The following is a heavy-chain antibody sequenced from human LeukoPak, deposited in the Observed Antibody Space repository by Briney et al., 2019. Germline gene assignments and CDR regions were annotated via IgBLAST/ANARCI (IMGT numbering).Heavy chain of an antibody. J-gene: IGHJ5*02. Sequence: SETLSLTCTVSGGSISSYYWSWIRQPPGKGLEWIGYIYYSGSTNYNPSLKSRVTISVDTSKNQFSLKLSSVTAADTAVYYCARPHSAGTNWFDPWGQGTLVTVSS. CDR3: ARPHSAGTNWFDP. CDR1: GGSISSYY. V-gene: IGHV4-59*01. D-gene: IGHD1-1*01. CDR2: IYYSGST.